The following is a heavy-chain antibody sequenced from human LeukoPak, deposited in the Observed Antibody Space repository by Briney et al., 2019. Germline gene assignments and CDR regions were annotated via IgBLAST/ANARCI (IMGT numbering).Heavy chain of an antibody. CDR2: FDPEDGET. J-gene: IGHJ6*02. V-gene: IGHV1-24*01. CDR1: GYTLTELS. CDR3: ARDLRSSSSSGINYYGMDV. D-gene: IGHD6-6*01. Sequence: ASVKVSCKVSGYTLTELSMHWVRQAPGKGLEWMGGFDPEDGETIYAQKFQGRVTMTEDTSTDTAYMELSSLRSEDTAVYYCARDLRSSSSSGINYYGMDVWGQGTTVTVSS.